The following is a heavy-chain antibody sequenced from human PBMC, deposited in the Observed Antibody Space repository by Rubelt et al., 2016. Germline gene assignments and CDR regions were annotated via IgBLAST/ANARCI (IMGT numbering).Heavy chain of an antibody. CDR3: ARILLPDYYDSSGGMDV. CDR1: GFSLSTSGMC. D-gene: IGHD3-22*01. V-gene: IGHV2-70*15. CDR2: IDWDDDK. Sequence: QVTLRESGPALVKPTQTLTLTCTFSGFSLSTSGMCVSWIRQPPGKALEWLARIDWDDDKYYSTSLKTRLTISKDTSKNQVVLTMPNMDPVDTATYYCARILLPDYYDSSGGMDVWGQGTTVTVSS. J-gene: IGHJ6*02.